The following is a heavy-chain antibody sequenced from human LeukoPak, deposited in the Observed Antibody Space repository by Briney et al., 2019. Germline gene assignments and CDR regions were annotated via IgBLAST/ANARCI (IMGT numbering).Heavy chain of an antibody. Sequence: GGSLRLSCAASGFSVSSNYMSWVRQAPGKGLEWVSVIYSGGSTYYADSVKGRFTISRDNAKNTLYLQMNSLRAEDTAVYYCARHLNYYLDYWGQGTLVTVSS. J-gene: IGHJ4*02. V-gene: IGHV3-66*04. D-gene: IGHD3-10*01. CDR3: ARHLNYYLDY. CDR1: GFSVSSNY. CDR2: IYSGGST.